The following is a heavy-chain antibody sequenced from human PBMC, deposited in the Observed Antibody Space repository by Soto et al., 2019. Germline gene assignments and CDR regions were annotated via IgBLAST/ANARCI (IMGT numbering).Heavy chain of an antibody. V-gene: IGHV3-21*01. CDR1: GFTFSSYI. D-gene: IGHD6-19*01. Sequence: GGSLRLSCAASGFTFSSYIMNWVRQAPGKGLEWVSSISSSSSYIYYADSVKGRFTISRDNAKNSLYLQMNSLRAEDTAVYYCARGAGRGWFDAFDIWGQGTMVTV. J-gene: IGHJ3*02. CDR2: ISSSSSYI. CDR3: ARGAGRGWFDAFDI.